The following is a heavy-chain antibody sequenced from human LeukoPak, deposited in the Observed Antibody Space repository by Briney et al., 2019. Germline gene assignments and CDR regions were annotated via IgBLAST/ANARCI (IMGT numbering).Heavy chain of an antibody. CDR3: AREEEMATAIDY. CDR1: GFTFSSYS. D-gene: IGHD5-24*01. Sequence: PGGSLRLSCAASGFTFSSYSMNWVRQAPGKGLEWVSSISSSSSYIYYADSVKGRFTISRDNAKNSLYLQMNSLRAEDTAVYYCAREEEMATAIDYWGQGTLVTVSS. J-gene: IGHJ4*02. V-gene: IGHV3-21*01. CDR2: ISSSSSYI.